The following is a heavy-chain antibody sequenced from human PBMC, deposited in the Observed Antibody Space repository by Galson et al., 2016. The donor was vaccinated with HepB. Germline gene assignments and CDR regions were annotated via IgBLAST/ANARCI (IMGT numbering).Heavy chain of an antibody. V-gene: IGHV4-31*03. CDR1: GGSIGSGAYY. D-gene: IGHD2-2*02. Sequence: TLSLTCTVSGGSIGSGAYYWSWVRQRPGKGLEWIGYIYYTGTTSYNPSLKSRVTFSIDTSKNQFSLKLSSVTAADTAVFYCARGGGLYLAPQFDYWGQGTLVTISS. CDR3: ARGGGLYLAPQFDY. J-gene: IGHJ4*02. CDR2: IYYTGTT.